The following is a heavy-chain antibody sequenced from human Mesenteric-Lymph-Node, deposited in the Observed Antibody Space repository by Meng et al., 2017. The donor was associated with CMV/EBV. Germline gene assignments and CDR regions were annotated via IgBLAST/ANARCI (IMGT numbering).Heavy chain of an antibody. Sequence: QVQLQQWGAGLLKPSETLSLTCAVYGGSFSGYYWSWIRQPPGKGLGWIGEINHSGVPNYNPSLKSRVTISLDRSKNQFSLKLSSVTAEDTAVYYCARGSDIPVNNYWGQGTLVTVSS. CDR2: INHSGVP. D-gene: IGHD2-15*01. J-gene: IGHJ4*02. CDR1: GGSFSGYY. CDR3: ARGSDIPVNNY. V-gene: IGHV4-34*01.